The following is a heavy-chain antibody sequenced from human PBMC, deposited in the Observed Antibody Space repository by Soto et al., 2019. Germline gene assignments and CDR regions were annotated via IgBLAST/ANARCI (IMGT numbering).Heavy chain of an antibody. V-gene: IGHV3-43*01. CDR2: ISWDGATA. CDR3: VKDGPSGRWLEFYFDF. Sequence: GSLRLSGPASVFTFHDFTMHWVRQAPGKGLEWVSLISWDGATAYCADSVKGRFTVSRDNNKNSVYLRMNSLRPEDTALYYCVKDGPSGRWLEFYFDFWARGTLVTVSS. CDR1: VFTFHDFT. J-gene: IGHJ4*02. D-gene: IGHD5-12*01.